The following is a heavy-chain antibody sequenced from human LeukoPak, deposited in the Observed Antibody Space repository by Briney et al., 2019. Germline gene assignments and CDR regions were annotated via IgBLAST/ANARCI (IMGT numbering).Heavy chain of an antibody. V-gene: IGHV3-23*01. J-gene: IGHJ6*02. D-gene: IGHD4-17*01. CDR1: GFIFSSYA. CDR3: AKEVSNGDYNILGYYYNGMDV. CDR2: ISYSGGRT. Sequence: PGGSLRLSCAVSGFIFSSYAMSWLRQAPGNGLEWVSGISYSGGRTYYADPVKGRFTICRDNSRNTVSLQMNSLRVEDTAVYYCAKEVSNGDYNILGYYYNGMDVWGQGTTVTVSS.